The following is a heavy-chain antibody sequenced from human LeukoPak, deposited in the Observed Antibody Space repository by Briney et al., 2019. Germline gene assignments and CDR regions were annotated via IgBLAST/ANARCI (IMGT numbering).Heavy chain of an antibody. Sequence: PSETLSLTCAVYGGSFSGYYWSWIRQPPGKWLEWIGEINHSGSTNYNPSLKSRVTISVDTSKNQFSLKLSSVTAADTAVYYCASQYCSSTSCYAWFDYWGQGTLVTVSS. CDR3: ASQYCSSTSCYAWFDY. D-gene: IGHD2-2*01. J-gene: IGHJ4*02. V-gene: IGHV4-34*01. CDR1: GGSFSGYY. CDR2: INHSGST.